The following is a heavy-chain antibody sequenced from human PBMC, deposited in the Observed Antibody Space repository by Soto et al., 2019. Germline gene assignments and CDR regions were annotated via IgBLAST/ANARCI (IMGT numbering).Heavy chain of an antibody. CDR1: GFTFSSYA. J-gene: IGHJ4*02. CDR2: LSGSGGST. V-gene: IGHV3-23*01. D-gene: IGHD2-15*01. Sequence: PGGSLRLSCAASGFTFSSYAMRWVRQAPGKGLEWVSALSGSGGSTYYADSVKGRFTISRDNSKNTLYLQMNSLRAEDTAVYFCAKRRGAGGHFDYWGQGALVTVSS. CDR3: AKRRGAGGHFDY.